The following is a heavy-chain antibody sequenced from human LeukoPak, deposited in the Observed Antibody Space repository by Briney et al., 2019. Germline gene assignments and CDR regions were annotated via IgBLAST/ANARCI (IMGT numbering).Heavy chain of an antibody. CDR3: ARGSLSRRDYDFWSGYWRDNWFDP. V-gene: IGHV1-2*02. D-gene: IGHD3-3*01. CDR1: GYTFTGYY. Sequence: GASVKVSCKASGYTFTGYYMHWVRQAPGQGLEWMGWINPNSGGTNYAQKFQGRVTMTRDTSISTAYMELSRLRSDDTAVYYCARGSLSRRDYDFWSGYWRDNWFDPWGQGTLVTVSS. J-gene: IGHJ5*02. CDR2: INPNSGGT.